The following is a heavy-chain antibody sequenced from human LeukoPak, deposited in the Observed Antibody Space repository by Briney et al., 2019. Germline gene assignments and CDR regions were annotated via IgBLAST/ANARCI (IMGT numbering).Heavy chain of an antibody. J-gene: IGHJ4*02. D-gene: IGHD3-3*01. V-gene: IGHV1-2*02. Sequence: SVKVSRKASGYIFTVYFMHWGRQAPQQGLEWIGWINPNSGGTNYAQKFQGRVTMTRDTSISTAYMELSRLRSDDTAVYYCARADYDFWSGYQYYFDYWGQGTLVTVSS. CDR3: ARADYDFWSGYQYYFDY. CDR1: GYIFTVYF. CDR2: INPNSGGT.